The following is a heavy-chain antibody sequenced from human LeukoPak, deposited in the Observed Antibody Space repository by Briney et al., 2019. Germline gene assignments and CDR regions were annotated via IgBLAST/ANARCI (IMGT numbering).Heavy chain of an antibody. CDR2: IRYDGSNK. Sequence: GGSLRLSCAASGFTFSSYGMHWVRQAPGKGLEWVAFIRYDGSNKYYADSVKGRFTISRDNSKNTLYLQMNSLRAEDTAVYYCARDSYRGFGELLLFDYWGQGTLVTVSS. D-gene: IGHD3-10*01. CDR1: GFTFSSYG. CDR3: ARDSYRGFGELLLFDY. V-gene: IGHV3-30*02. J-gene: IGHJ4*02.